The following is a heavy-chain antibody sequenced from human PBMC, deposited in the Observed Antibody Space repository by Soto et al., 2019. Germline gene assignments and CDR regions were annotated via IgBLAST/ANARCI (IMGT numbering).Heavy chain of an antibody. CDR2: INPSGGTT. J-gene: IGHJ4*02. CDR3: ASIPGGYNYEGEY. D-gene: IGHD5-18*01. CDR1: GYTFTTYY. Sequence: QVQVVQSGAEVKKPGASVMISCKSSGYTFTTYYIHWVRQAPGQGLEWMGMINPSGGTTSYAQKFQGRVTMTRDTSTSTVYMELSSLRSEDTAVYYCASIPGGYNYEGEYWGQGSLVTVSS. V-gene: IGHV1-46*01.